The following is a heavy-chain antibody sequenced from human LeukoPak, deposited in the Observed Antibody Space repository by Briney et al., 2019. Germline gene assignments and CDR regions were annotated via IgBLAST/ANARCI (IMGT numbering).Heavy chain of an antibody. V-gene: IGHV4-34*01. CDR1: GGSFSGYY. CDR2: INHSGST. Sequence: SETLSLTCAVYGGSFSGYYWSWIRQPPGKGLEWIGEINHSGSTNYNPSLKSRVTISVDTSKNQFSLKLSSVTAADTAVYYCARGRYYGSRAPDYWGQGTLVTVSS. D-gene: IGHD3-10*01. CDR3: ARGRYYGSRAPDY. J-gene: IGHJ4*02.